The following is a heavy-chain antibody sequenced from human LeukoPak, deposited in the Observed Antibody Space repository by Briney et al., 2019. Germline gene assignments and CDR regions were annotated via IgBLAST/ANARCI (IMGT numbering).Heavy chain of an antibody. CDR1: GYSFTDYW. CDR3: ARRGAVAGTNFDY. V-gene: IGHV5-51*01. CDR2: IYPGDSDT. J-gene: IGHJ4*02. D-gene: IGHD6-19*01. Sequence: GESLKISCKGSGYSFTDYWIGWVRQMPGKGLEWMGVIYPGDSDTKYSPSFQGQVTISVDKSISTAYLQWSSLKASDTAIYYCARRGAVAGTNFDYWGQGTLVTVSS.